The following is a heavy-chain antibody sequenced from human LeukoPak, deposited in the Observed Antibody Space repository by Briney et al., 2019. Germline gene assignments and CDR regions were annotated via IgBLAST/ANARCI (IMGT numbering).Heavy chain of an antibody. V-gene: IGHV3-23*01. CDR2: ISGSGGST. CDR1: GFTFSSYA. Sequence: GGSLRLSCAASGFTFSSYAMSWVRQAPGKGLEWVSAISGSGGSTYYADSVKGRFTISRDNSKNTLYLQMNSLRAEDTAVYYCARAYCSSTSCYATAGFDYWGQGTLVTVSS. J-gene: IGHJ4*02. D-gene: IGHD2-2*01. CDR3: ARAYCSSTSCYATAGFDY.